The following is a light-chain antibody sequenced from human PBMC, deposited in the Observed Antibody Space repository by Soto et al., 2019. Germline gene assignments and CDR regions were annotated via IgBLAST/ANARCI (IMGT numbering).Light chain of an antibody. CDR1: QSISTW. Sequence: DIKMTQSPSTLSASVGDRVXITCRASQSISTWLAWYQQKRGKAPKLLIYDASNLESGVPSRFSGSGSGTEFTLTISSLQPDDFATYYCQQYNSYSGTFGQGTKV. J-gene: IGKJ1*01. CDR2: DAS. V-gene: IGKV1-5*01. CDR3: QQYNSYSGT.